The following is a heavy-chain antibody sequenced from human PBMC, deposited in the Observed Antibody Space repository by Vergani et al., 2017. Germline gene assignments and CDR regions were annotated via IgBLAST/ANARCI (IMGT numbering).Heavy chain of an antibody. V-gene: IGHV1-46*01. D-gene: IGHD2-2*01. CDR1: GYTFTSYY. J-gene: IGHJ5*02. CDR2: INPSGGST. Sequence: QVQLVQSGAAVKKPGASVKVSCKASGYTFTSYYMHWVRQAPGQGLEWMGIINPSGGSTSYAQKFQGRVTMTRDTSTSTVYMELSSLRSEDTAVYYCARDSRYCSSTSCYGGGRNWFDPWGQGTLVTVSS. CDR3: ARDSRYCSSTSCYGGGRNWFDP.